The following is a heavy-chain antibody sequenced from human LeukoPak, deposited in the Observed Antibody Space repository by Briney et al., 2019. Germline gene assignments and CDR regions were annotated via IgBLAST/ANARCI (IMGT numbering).Heavy chain of an antibody. D-gene: IGHD3-3*01. CDR1: GGSISSSSYY. J-gene: IGHJ6*03. CDR2: IYYSGST. CDR3: ARALFDFYYYYMDV. V-gene: IGHV4-39*01. Sequence: SETLSLTCTLSGGSISSSSYYWGWIRQPPGKGLECIGSIYYSGSTYYNPSLKSRVTISVDTSKNQFTLKLSSVTAADTAVYYCARALFDFYYYYMDVWGKGTTVTVSS.